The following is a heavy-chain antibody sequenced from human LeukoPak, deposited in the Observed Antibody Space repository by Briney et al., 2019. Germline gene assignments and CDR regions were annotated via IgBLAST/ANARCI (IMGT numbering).Heavy chain of an antibody. J-gene: IGHJ4*02. V-gene: IGHV4-61*02. CDR3: ARVEYSSGWYPDY. Sequence: SETLSLTCTVSGGSISSGSYYWSWIRQPAGKGLEWIGRIYTSGSTNYNPSLKSRVTISVDKSKNQFSLKLSSVTAADTAVYYCARVEYSSGWYPDYWGQGTLVTVSS. CDR1: GGSISSGSYY. CDR2: IYTSGST. D-gene: IGHD6-19*01.